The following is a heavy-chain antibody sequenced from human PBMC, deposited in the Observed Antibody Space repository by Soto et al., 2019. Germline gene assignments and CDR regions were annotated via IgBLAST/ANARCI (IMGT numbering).Heavy chain of an antibody. CDR3: ARVADYYDSSVPDAFDI. J-gene: IGHJ3*02. CDR2: ISSSSSYI. CDR1: GFTFSSYS. Sequence: GGSLRLSCAASGFTFSSYSMNWVRQAPGKGLEWVSSISSSSSYIYYADSVKGRFTISRDNAKNSLYLQMNSLRAEDTAVYYCARVADYYDSSVPDAFDIWGQGTMVTVSS. V-gene: IGHV3-21*01. D-gene: IGHD3-22*01.